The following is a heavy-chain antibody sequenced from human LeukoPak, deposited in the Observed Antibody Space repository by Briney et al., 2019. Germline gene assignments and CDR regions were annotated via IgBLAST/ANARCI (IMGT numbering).Heavy chain of an antibody. V-gene: IGHV3-48*03. CDR1: GFTFSSYE. J-gene: IGHJ4*02. CDR3: ARELSCGGDCYFFDY. Sequence: PGGSLRLSCAASGFTFSSYEMNWVRQAPGKGLEWVSYISSSGSTTYYADSVKGRFTISRDNAKNSLYLQMNSLRAEDTAVYYCARELSCGGDCYFFDYWGQGTLVTVSS. D-gene: IGHD2-21*02. CDR2: ISSSGSTT.